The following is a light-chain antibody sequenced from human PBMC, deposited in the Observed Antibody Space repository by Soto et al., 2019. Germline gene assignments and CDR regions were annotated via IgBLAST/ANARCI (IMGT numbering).Light chain of an antibody. J-gene: IGLJ1*01. V-gene: IGLV2-14*01. CDR3: SSYTTSNTYV. Sequence: QSALTQPASVSGYPGQSITISCTGRSSDVGGYNYVSWYQQHPGKAPKFMIYEVSRRPSGVSNRFSGSKSGNTASLTVSGLQAEDEADYYCSSYTTSNTYVFGTGTKVTVL. CDR1: SSDVGGYNY. CDR2: EVS.